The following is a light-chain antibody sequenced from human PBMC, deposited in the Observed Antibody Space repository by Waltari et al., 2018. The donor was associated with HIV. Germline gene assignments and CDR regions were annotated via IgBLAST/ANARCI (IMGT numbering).Light chain of an antibody. V-gene: IGLV7-46*01. J-gene: IGLJ3*02. Sequence: QAVVTQEPSLTVSPGGTVTLTCGSSTGPVTSGHHPYWFQQRPGQAPRTLIYDTTNKHSWTPARFSGSLLGGKAALTLSGAQPEDEAEYYCLLSYAGPRPWVFGGGTNVTVL. CDR3: LLSYAGPRPWV. CDR1: TGPVTSGHH. CDR2: DTT.